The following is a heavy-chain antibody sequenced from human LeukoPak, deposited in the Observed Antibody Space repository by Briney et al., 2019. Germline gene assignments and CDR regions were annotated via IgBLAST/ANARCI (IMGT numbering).Heavy chain of an antibody. CDR2: INPDSGDT. CDR1: GYIFTGSY. Sequence: ASVKVSCKASGYIFTGSYIYWVRQAPGQGLGWLGWINPDSGDTNYAQKFQGWVTMTRDTSISTVYVELSRLRSDDTAVYYCARGTRGVDSGYSHVDYWGQGTLVTVSP. D-gene: IGHD5-18*01. J-gene: IGHJ4*02. V-gene: IGHV1-2*04. CDR3: ARGTRGVDSGYSHVDY.